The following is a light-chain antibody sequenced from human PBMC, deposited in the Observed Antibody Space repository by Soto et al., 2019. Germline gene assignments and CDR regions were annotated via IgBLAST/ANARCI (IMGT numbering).Light chain of an antibody. CDR1: QDISNY. Sequence: IRMTQSPSSLSASTGDRVTITCQASQDISNYLNWYQQKPGKAPNLLIYDASNLEIGVPSRFSGSGSGTHFKFTISSLQTEDIGTYECQQYDILTITFGRGTRLEIK. CDR2: DAS. CDR3: QQYDILTIT. J-gene: IGKJ5*01. V-gene: IGKV1-33*01.